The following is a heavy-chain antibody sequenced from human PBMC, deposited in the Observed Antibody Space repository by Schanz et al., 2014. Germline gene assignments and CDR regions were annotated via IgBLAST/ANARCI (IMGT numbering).Heavy chain of an antibody. CDR1: GLIFSNYA. Sequence: EVQLLESGGGLVQPGGSLKLSCAASGLIFSNYAMSWVRQAPGKGLEWVSLISDSGDTAYYADSVKGRFTISRDNSRSTMYLQMNSLRAEDTALYYCARDRRNADLDYWGQGTLVTVSS. J-gene: IGHJ4*02. CDR3: ARDRRNADLDY. V-gene: IGHV3-23*01. CDR2: ISDSGDTA. D-gene: IGHD1-1*01.